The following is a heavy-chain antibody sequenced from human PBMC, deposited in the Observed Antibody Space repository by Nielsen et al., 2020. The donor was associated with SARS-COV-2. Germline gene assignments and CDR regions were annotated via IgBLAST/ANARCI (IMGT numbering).Heavy chain of an antibody. CDR2: ISWNSGSI. D-gene: IGHD3-3*01. J-gene: IGHJ4*02. V-gene: IGHV3-9*01. CDR3: AKGFIDFWSGDTTFHY. Sequence: GGSLRLSCAASGFTFSSYWMHWVRQAPGKGLEWVSGISWNSGSIGYADSVKGRFTISRDNAKNSLYLQLNSLRAEDTALYYCAKGFIDFWSGDTTFHYWGQGTLVTVSS. CDR1: GFTFSSYW.